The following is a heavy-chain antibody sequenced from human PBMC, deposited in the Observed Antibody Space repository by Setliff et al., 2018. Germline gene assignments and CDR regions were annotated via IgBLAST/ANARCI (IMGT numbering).Heavy chain of an antibody. CDR3: ASHGGNSLSIYY. CDR2: ISPSGGST. J-gene: IGHJ4*02. CDR1: GYTFTTYY. V-gene: IGHV1-46*01. Sequence: ASVKVSCKASGYTFTTYYFHWVRQAPGQGLEWMGIISPSGGSTSYAQKFQGRVTITADESTSTAYMELSSLRSEDTAVYYCASHGGNSLSIYYWGQGTLVTVSS. D-gene: IGHD2-21*02.